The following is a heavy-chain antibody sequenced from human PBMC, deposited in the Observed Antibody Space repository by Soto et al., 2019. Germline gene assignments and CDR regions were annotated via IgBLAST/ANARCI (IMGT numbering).Heavy chain of an antibody. V-gene: IGHV3-23*01. J-gene: IGHJ4*02. D-gene: IGHD3-10*01. CDR2: ISGSGGST. CDR1: GFTFSSYA. CDR3: AKVLLWFGELFLGYYFDY. Sequence: GGSLRLSCAASGFTFSSYAMSWVRQAPGKGLEWVSAISGSGGSTYYADSVKGRFTISRDNSKNTLYLQMNSLRAEDTAVYYCAKVLLWFGELFLGYYFDYWGQGTLVTVSS.